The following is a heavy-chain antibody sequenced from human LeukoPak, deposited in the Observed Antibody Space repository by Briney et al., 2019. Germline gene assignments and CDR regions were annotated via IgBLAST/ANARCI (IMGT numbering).Heavy chain of an antibody. V-gene: IGHV1-18*01. CDR3: ARDPGDYYDSRGYYARGYFDY. D-gene: IGHD3-22*01. Sequence: GASVKVSCKASGYTFTSYGISWVRQAPGQGLEWMGWISAYNGNTNYAQKLQGRVTMTTDTSTSTAYMELRSLRSDDTAVYYCARDPGDYYDSRGYYARGYFDYWGQGTRSPSPQ. CDR2: ISAYNGNT. J-gene: IGHJ4*02. CDR1: GYTFTSYG.